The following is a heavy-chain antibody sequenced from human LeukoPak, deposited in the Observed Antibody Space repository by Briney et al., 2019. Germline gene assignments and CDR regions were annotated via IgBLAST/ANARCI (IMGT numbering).Heavy chain of an antibody. CDR3: ASSVGYSYVDAFDI. D-gene: IGHD5-18*01. CDR1: GYTFTSYA. CDR2: INAGNGNT. V-gene: IGHV1-3*01. Sequence: ASVKVSCKASGYTFTSYAMHWVRQAPGQRLEWMGWINAGNGNTKYSQKFQGRVTITADESTSTAYMELSSLRSEDTAVYYCASSVGYSYVDAFDIWGQGTMVTVSS. J-gene: IGHJ3*02.